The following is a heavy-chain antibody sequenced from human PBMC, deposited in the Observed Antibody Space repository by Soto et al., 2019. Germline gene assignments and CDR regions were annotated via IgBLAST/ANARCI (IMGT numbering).Heavy chain of an antibody. D-gene: IGHD3-22*01. CDR3: ARDRLWASMIESPPPQMDY. J-gene: IGHJ4*02. Sequence: GASVKVSCKASGYTFTSYGISWVRQAPGQGLEWMGWISAYNGNTNYAQKLQGRVTMTTDTSTSTAYMELRSLRSDDTAVYYCARDRLWASMIESPPPQMDYWGQGTLVTVSS. CDR1: GYTFTSYG. V-gene: IGHV1-18*01. CDR2: ISAYNGNT.